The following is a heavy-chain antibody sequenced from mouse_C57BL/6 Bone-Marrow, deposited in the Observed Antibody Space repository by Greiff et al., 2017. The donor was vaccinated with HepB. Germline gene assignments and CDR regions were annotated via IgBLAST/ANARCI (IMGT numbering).Heavy chain of an antibody. V-gene: IGHV14-4*01. J-gene: IGHJ4*01. CDR1: GFSIKDDY. D-gene: IGHD1-1*01. CDR3: ITTVVALYYYAMDY. Sequence: EVQLQQSGAELVRPGASVKLSCTASGFSIKDDYMPCVKPRPEPGLEWIGWIDPENGDTEYASKFQGQATITADTSSNTAYLQLSSLTSEDTAVYYCITTVVALYYYAMDYWGQGTSVTVSS. CDR2: IDPENGDT.